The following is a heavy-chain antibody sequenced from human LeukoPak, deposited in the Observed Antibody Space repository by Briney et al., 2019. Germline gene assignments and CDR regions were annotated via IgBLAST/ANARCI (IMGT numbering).Heavy chain of an antibody. CDR2: IYYSGST. D-gene: IGHD2-15*01. J-gene: IGHJ4*02. CDR1: GGSISSCDYY. CDR3: AREGYCSGGSCYSGIDY. V-gene: IGHV4-30-4*01. Sequence: SQTLSLTCTVSGGSISSCDYYWSWIRQPPGKGLEWIGYIYYSGSTYYNPSLKSRVTISVDTSKNQFSLKLSSVTAADTAVYYCAREGYCSGGSCYSGIDYWGQGTLVTVSS.